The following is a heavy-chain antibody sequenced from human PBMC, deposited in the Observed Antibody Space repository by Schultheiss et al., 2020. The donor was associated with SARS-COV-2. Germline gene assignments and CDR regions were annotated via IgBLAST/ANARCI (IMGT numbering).Heavy chain of an antibody. V-gene: IGHV4-61*08. CDR1: GGSISSGGYY. CDR3: ARDTTYYNYGMDV. Sequence: SQTLSLTCTVSGGSISSGGYYWSWIRQPPGKGLEWIGYIYYSGSTNYNPSLKSRVTISVDTSKNQFSLKLSSVTAADTAVYYCARDTTYYNYGMDVWGQGTTVTVSS. CDR2: IYYSGST. D-gene: IGHD1-1*01. J-gene: IGHJ6*02.